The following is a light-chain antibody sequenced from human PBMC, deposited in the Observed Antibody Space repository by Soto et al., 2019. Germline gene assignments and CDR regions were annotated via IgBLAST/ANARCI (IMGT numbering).Light chain of an antibody. V-gene: IGLV1-51*01. CDR3: ATWDSSLSAEA. CDR2: HDN. Sequence: QSVLTQPPSVSAAPGQKVSISCSGSSSNIGNNYVSWYQQFPGKAPKLLIYHDNQRPSGISDRISGSKSGTSATLGITGLQTGDEADYYCATWDSSLSAEAFGGGNKVTVL. CDR1: SSNIGNNY. J-gene: IGLJ2*01.